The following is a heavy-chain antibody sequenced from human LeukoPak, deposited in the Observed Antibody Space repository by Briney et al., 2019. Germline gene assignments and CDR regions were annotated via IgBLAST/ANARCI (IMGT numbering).Heavy chain of an antibody. Sequence: TGGSLRLSCAASGFTFSDHYMDWVRQAPGKGLEWVGRIRNKANRYTTEYAASVKGRFTISGDESKNSLFLQMNSLKTEDTAVYYCARYHLTVADRYFQDWGQGTLVTVSS. V-gene: IGHV3-72*01. J-gene: IGHJ1*01. D-gene: IGHD6-19*01. CDR2: IRNKANRYTT. CDR3: ARYHLTVADRYFQD. CDR1: GFTFSDHY.